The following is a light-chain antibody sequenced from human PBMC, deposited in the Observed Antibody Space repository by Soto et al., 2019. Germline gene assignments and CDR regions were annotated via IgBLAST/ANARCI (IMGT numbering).Light chain of an antibody. CDR1: QVISSY. J-gene: IGKJ1*01. V-gene: IGKV1-9*01. CDR3: QQYYSYSWT. CDR2: STS. Sequence: IQLTQSPSSLSASVGDRVTITCRASQVISSYLAWYQQKPGKAPKLLIYSTSTLQSGVPSRFSGSGSGTDFTLTIRSLQPEDFATYYCQQYYSYSWTVGQGTKVDI.